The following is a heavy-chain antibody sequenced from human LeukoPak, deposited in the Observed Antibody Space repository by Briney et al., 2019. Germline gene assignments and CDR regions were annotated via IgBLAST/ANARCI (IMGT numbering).Heavy chain of an antibody. J-gene: IGHJ4*02. V-gene: IGHV1-2*02. CDR1: GYTFTGYY. CDR3: ARGSSSWYVGPPLDC. Sequence: ASVKVSCKASGYTFTGYYMHWVRQAPGQGPEWMGWINPNNGGTNYAQKVQGRVTMTRGTSISTAYMELSRLTSDDTAMYYCARGSSSWYVGPPLDCWGQGTLVTVSS. D-gene: IGHD6-13*01. CDR2: INPNNGGT.